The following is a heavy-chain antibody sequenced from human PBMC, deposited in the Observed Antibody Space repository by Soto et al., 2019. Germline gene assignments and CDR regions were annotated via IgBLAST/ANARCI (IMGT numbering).Heavy chain of an antibody. CDR3: ARRYCSGGSCDHNFDY. V-gene: IGHV4-31*03. CDR2: IYYSGST. CDR1: GGSISSGGYY. Sequence: PSETLSLTCTVSGGSISSGGYYWSWIRQHPGKGLEWIGYIYYSGSTSYNPSLKSRLTISVDTSKNQFSLKLSSVTAADTAVYYCARRYCSGGSCDHNFDYWGQGTLVTVSS. J-gene: IGHJ4*02. D-gene: IGHD2-15*01.